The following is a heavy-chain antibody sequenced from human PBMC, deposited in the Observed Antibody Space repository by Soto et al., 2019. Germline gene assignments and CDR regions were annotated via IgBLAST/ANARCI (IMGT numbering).Heavy chain of an antibody. D-gene: IGHD6-19*01. V-gene: IGHV3-15*01. CDR3: TTDSSGLLFDY. CDR1: GFTFSNAW. CDR2: IKSKTDGGTT. J-gene: IGHJ4*02. Sequence: LRLSCAASGFTFSNAWMSWVRQAPGKGLEWVGRIKSKTDGGTTDYAAPVKGRFTISRDDSKNTLYLQMNSLKTEDTAVYYCTTDSSGLLFDYWGQGTLVTVSS.